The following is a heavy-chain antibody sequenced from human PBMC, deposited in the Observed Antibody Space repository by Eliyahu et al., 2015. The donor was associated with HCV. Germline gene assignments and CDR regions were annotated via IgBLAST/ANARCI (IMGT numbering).Heavy chain of an antibody. CDR3: ARAPVYDYVWGSYRRGSGYFDY. V-gene: IGHV4-38-2*02. CDR2: IYHSGST. CDR1: GYSISSGYY. Sequence: QVQLQESGPGLVKPSETLSLTCTVSGYSISSGYYWGWIRQPPGKGLEWIGSIYHSGSTYYTPSLKSRVTISVDTSKNQFSLKLSSVTAADTAVYYCARAPVYDYVWGSYRRGSGYFDYWGQGTLVTVSS. J-gene: IGHJ4*02. D-gene: IGHD3-16*02.